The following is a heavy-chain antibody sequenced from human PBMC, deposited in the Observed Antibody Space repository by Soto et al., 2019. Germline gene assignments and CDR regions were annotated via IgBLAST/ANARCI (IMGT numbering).Heavy chain of an antibody. CDR3: ARDLHYYDNIDEVRVAFDI. D-gene: IGHD3-22*01. V-gene: IGHV1-69*01. CDR2: IIPMSGTA. Sequence: QLVQSGAEVKRPGSSVKVSCRASGGNLSTYKISWVRQAPGQGLQWLGAIIPMSGTATYAQKFQGRVTFSADESMRTAYMDLGCLRSEDTAVYYCARDLHYYDNIDEVRVAFDIWGQGTMVTVSS. J-gene: IGHJ3*02. CDR1: GGNLSTYK.